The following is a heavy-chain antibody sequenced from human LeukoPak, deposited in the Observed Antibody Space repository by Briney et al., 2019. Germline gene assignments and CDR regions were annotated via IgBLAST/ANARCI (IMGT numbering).Heavy chain of an antibody. J-gene: IGHJ6*03. CDR2: ISAYNGNT. CDR1: GYTFTSYG. CDR3: ARWRVVAAAGTKDRKADYYYYYMDV. Sequence: ASVKVSRKASGYTFTSYGISWVRQAPGQGREWMGWISAYNGNTNYAQKLQGRVTMTTDTSTSTAYMELRSVRSDDTAVYYCARWRVVAAAGTKDRKADYYYYYMDVWGKGTTVTVSS. V-gene: IGHV1-18*01. D-gene: IGHD6-13*01.